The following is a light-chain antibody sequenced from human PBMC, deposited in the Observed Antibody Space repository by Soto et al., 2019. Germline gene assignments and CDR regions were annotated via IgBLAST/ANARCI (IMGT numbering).Light chain of an antibody. J-gene: IGKJ4*01. CDR3: QQRKYWPPLT. Sequence: ETVLTQSPVSLSLSPGERATFSCRASQDIERYLAWYQQKPGQPPRLLVYDASNRATGIPARFSGSGSGTDFTLTISSLEPDDFAVYYCQQRKYWPPLTFGGGTKVEIK. CDR1: QDIERY. CDR2: DAS. V-gene: IGKV3-11*01.